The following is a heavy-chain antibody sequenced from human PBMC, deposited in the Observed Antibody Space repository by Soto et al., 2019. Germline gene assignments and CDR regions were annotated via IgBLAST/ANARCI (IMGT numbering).Heavy chain of an antibody. CDR2: ISSSSTYI. V-gene: IGHV3-21*01. D-gene: IGHD3-10*01. J-gene: IGHJ4*02. CDR3: ARGGRELTRPFDY. CDR1: GFTFSSYS. Sequence: EVQLVESGGDLVKPGGSLRLSCADSGFTFSSYSMNWVRQAPGKGLEWVSSISSSSTYIYYADSVKGRFTISRDNAKNSLYLQMNRLSAEDTAVYYCARGGRELTRPFDYWGQGTLVTVSS.